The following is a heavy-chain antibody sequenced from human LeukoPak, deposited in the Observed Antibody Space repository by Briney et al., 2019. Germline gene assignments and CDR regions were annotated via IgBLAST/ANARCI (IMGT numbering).Heavy chain of an antibody. V-gene: IGHV4-59*08. CDR2: IYYSRST. CDR3: ARHTGHINRFDP. CDR1: GGSISSYY. J-gene: IGHJ5*02. Sequence: PSETLSLTCTVSGGSISSYYWSWIRQPPGKGLEWIGYIYYSRSTNYNPSLKSRITISVDTSKNQLSLKLSSVTAADTAVYYCARHTGHINRFDPWGQGNLVTVSS. D-gene: IGHD2-21*01.